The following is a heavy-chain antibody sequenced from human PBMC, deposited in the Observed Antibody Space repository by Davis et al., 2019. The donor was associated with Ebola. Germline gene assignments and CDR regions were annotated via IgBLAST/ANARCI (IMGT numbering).Heavy chain of an antibody. Sequence: GESLKISCAASGFIFSDYIMNWVRQAPGKGLDWVSSISFSSSNIYHADSVKGRFTISRDNAKNSLYLQMNSLRVEDTAVYYCVRSPPHSGSYRYGMDAWGQGTTVTVSS. D-gene: IGHD1-26*01. V-gene: IGHV3-21*01. J-gene: IGHJ6*02. CDR2: ISFSSSNI. CDR3: VRSPPHSGSYRYGMDA. CDR1: GFIFSDYI.